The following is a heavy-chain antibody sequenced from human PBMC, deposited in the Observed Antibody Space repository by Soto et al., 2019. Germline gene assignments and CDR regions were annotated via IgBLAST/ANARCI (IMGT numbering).Heavy chain of an antibody. V-gene: IGHV1-69*13. D-gene: IGHD3-22*01. CDR3: VRDHRESLYYYVCRGYYDCPLYY. CDR2: LIPIFGTA. Sequence: SVKVSCKAYGGTISSYAISWVRQPPGQGLEWMGGLIPIFGTANYAQTFQGRVTITADESTSTAYMELSSLRSEDTAPYYCVRDHRESLYYYVCRGYYDCPLYYWGQGTLVTVSS. J-gene: IGHJ4*02. CDR1: GGTISSYA.